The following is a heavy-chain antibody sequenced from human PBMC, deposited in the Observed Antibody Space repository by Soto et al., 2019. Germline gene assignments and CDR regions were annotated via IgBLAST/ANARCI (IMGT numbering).Heavy chain of an antibody. CDR3: ARLGYCSGGSCYGFGWFDP. Sequence: ASVKVSCKASGYTFTSYYMHWVRQAPGQGLEWMGIINPSGGSTSYAQKFQGRVTMTRDTSTSTVYMELSSLRSEDTAVYYCARLGYCSGGSCYGFGWFDPWGQGTLVTVSS. D-gene: IGHD2-15*01. V-gene: IGHV1-46*01. CDR1: GYTFTSYY. J-gene: IGHJ5*02. CDR2: INPSGGST.